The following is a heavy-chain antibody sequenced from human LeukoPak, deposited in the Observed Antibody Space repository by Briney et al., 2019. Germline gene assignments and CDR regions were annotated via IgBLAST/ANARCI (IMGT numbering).Heavy chain of an antibody. Sequence: GGSLRLSCAVSGFTFRNYGMNWVRQAPGKGLEWVSATSGSGESTYYADSVKGRFTISRDNSKNTLFLQMNSLTAEDTAVYYCAKGTTDYGSGYGMDVWGKGTTVTVSS. CDR3: AKGTTDYGSGYGMDV. CDR2: TSGSGEST. J-gene: IGHJ6*04. V-gene: IGHV3-23*01. CDR1: GFTFRNYG. D-gene: IGHD3-10*01.